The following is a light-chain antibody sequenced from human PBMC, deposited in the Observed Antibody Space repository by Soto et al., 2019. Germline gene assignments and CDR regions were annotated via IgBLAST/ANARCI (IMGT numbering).Light chain of an antibody. CDR3: QKYNSAPLT. J-gene: IGKJ4*01. CDR2: DAS. Sequence: DIQMTQSPSTLSASVGDRVTITCRASQTISNWLAWYQQKPGKAPKLLIYDASILESGVPSRFSGSGSGTEFTLTISSLQPDDFAAYYCQKYNSAPLTFGGGTKVDIK. CDR1: QTISNW. V-gene: IGKV1-5*01.